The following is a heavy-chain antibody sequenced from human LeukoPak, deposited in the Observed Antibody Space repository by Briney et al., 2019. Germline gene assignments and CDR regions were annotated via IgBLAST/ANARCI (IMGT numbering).Heavy chain of an antibody. CDR3: ARGAVQLERPDYYYYYMDV. CDR1: GYAFTTSD. V-gene: IGHV1-8*01. Sequence: ASVKVSCKASGYAFTTSDINWVRQAIGQGLEWMGWMSPYGGNTRYAQKFQARITMTRNTSASTAYMELSSLRSEDTAVYYCARGAVQLERPDYYYYYMDVWGKGTTVTVSS. J-gene: IGHJ6*03. CDR2: MSPYGGNT. D-gene: IGHD1-1*01.